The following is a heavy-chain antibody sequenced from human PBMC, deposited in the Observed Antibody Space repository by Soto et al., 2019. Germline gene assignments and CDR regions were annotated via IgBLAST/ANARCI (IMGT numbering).Heavy chain of an antibody. CDR2: MIPIFGTA. V-gene: IGHV1-69*06. CDR1: GGTFSSYA. Sequence: QVQLVQSGAEVKKPGSSVKVSCKASGGTFSSYAISWVRQAPGQGLEWMGGMIPIFGTANYAQKFQGRVTITADKSTSTASMELSSLRSEDTAVYYCAAGSYYYDSSGNYYYYYYGMDVWGQGTTVTVSS. CDR3: AAGSYYYDSSGNYYYYYYGMDV. D-gene: IGHD3-22*01. J-gene: IGHJ6*02.